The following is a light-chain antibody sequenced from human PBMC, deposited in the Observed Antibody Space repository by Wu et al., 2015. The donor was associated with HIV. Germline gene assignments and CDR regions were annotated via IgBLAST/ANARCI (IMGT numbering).Light chain of an antibody. CDR2: GAS. J-gene: IGKJ4*01. V-gene: IGKV3-15*01. Sequence: EIVMTQSPATLSVSLGDRATFSCRASQSLSNNLAWYQQKPGQAPRLLIYGASTRATGIPARFSGSGSGTEFTLTISSLQSEDFAIYYCQQYSDWPPLTFGGGTKVEIK. CDR3: QQYSDWPPLT. CDR1: QSLSNN.